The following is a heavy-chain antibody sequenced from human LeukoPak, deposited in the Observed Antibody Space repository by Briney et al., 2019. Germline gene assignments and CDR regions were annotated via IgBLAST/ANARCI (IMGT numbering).Heavy chain of an antibody. D-gene: IGHD3-9*01. CDR2: IKQDGSEK. J-gene: IGHJ4*02. V-gene: IGHV3-7*02. CDR3: ARALNFDWLYYFDY. Sequence: GGSLRLSCAASGFTFTSYWMTWVRQAPGKGLEWVANIKQDGSEKYYVDSVKGRFTISRDNAENSLYLQMNSLRAEDTAVYYCARALNFDWLYYFDYWGQGTLVTVSS. CDR1: GFTFTSYW.